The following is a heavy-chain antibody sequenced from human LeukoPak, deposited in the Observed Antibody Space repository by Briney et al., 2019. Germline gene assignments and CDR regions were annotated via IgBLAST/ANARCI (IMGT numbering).Heavy chain of an antibody. Sequence: GGSLRLSCAASGFTFSSYAMSWVRQAPGKGLEWVSAFSPSGGGTYYADSVKGRFTISRDNAENSLYLQMNSLRAEDTAVYYCARDHGSGSYSVLYAFDIWGQGTMVTVSS. J-gene: IGHJ3*02. V-gene: IGHV3-23*01. D-gene: IGHD3-10*01. CDR2: FSPSGGGT. CDR3: ARDHGSGSYSVLYAFDI. CDR1: GFTFSSYA.